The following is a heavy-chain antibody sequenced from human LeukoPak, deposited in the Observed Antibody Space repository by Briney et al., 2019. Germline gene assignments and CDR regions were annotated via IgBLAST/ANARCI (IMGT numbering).Heavy chain of an antibody. CDR1: GGFISSSSYY. J-gene: IGHJ4*02. V-gene: IGHV4-39*01. CDR2: IYYSGST. D-gene: IGHD3-22*01. Sequence: SETLSLTCTVSGGFISSSSYYWGWIRQPPGKGLEWIGSIYYSGSTYYNPSLKSRVTISVDTSKNQFSLKLSSVTAADTAVYYCAVLNYYDSSGYLDYWGQGTLVTVSS. CDR3: AVLNYYDSSGYLDY.